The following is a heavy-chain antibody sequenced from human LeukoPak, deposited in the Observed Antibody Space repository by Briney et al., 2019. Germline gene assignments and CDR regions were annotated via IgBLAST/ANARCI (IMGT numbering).Heavy chain of an antibody. V-gene: IGHV4-34*01. CDR1: GGSFSGYY. CDR2: INHSGST. Sequence: SETLSLTCAVYGGSFSGYYWSWIRQPPGKGLEWIGEINHSGSTNYNPSLKSRVTISVDTSKNQFSLKLSSVTAADTAVYYCARHRGYSGYDLNWFDPWGQGNLVTVSS. D-gene: IGHD5-12*01. CDR3: ARHRGYSGYDLNWFDP. J-gene: IGHJ5*02.